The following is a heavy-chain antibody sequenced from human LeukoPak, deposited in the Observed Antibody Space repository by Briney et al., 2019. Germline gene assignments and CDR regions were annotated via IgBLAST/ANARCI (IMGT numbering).Heavy chain of an antibody. D-gene: IGHD2-15*01. CDR2: IYSGGST. CDR1: EFSVGSNY. J-gene: IGHJ3*02. V-gene: IGHV3-66*01. CDR3: ARGKQSGGRDAFDI. Sequence: GGSLRLSCAASEFSVGSNYMTWVRQAPGKGLEWVSLIYSGGSTYYADSVKGRFTISRDNSKNTLYLQMNSLRAEDTAVYYCARGKQSGGRDAFDIWGQGTMVTVSS.